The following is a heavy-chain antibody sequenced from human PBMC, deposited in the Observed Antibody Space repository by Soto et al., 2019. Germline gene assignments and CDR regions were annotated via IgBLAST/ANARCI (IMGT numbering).Heavy chain of an antibody. V-gene: IGHV3-48*01. CDR2: ISSSSSTI. CDR3: ARAAAGQRVDY. D-gene: IGHD6-13*01. Sequence: GGSLRLSCAASGFTFSSYSMNWVRQAPGKGLEWVSYISSSSSTIYYADSVKGRFTISRDNAKNSLYLQMNSLRAEDTAVYYCARAAAGQRVDYWGQGTLVTVSS. CDR1: GFTFSSYS. J-gene: IGHJ4*02.